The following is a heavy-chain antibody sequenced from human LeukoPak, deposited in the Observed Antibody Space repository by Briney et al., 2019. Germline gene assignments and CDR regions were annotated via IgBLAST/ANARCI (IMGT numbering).Heavy chain of an antibody. CDR3: AKGLAAAGFPYYFDY. CDR1: GFTFSSYT. Sequence: GGSLRLSCAASGFTFSSYTMSWVRQAPGKGLEWVSAISGSGGSTYYADSVKGRFTISRDNSKNTLYLQMNSLRAEDTAVYYCAKGLAAAGFPYYFDYWGQGTLVTVSS. CDR2: ISGSGGST. V-gene: IGHV3-23*01. D-gene: IGHD6-13*01. J-gene: IGHJ4*02.